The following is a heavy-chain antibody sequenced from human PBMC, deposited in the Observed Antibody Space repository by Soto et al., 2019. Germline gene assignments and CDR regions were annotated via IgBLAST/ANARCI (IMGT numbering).Heavy chain of an antibody. CDR2: INDRGST. J-gene: IGHJ5*02. D-gene: IGHD1-26*01. Sequence: QVQLQQWGAGLLKPSETLSLTCAVYGGSFSGYFWNWIRQPPGKGLEWIGEINDRGSTTYNPSLKSRGTISGDTSKNQFSLKLSSVTAADTAVYYCARRGSWSNGWGSNYIWFDPWGQGTLVTVSS. CDR3: ARRGSWSNGWGSNYIWFDP. V-gene: IGHV4-34*01. CDR1: GGSFSGYF.